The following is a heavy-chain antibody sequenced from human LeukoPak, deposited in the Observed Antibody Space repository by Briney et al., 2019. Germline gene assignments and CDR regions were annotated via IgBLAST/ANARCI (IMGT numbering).Heavy chain of an antibody. CDR3: ARVGVEFLDAFDI. V-gene: IGHV4-59*01. D-gene: IGHD3-3*01. J-gene: IGHJ3*02. CDR2: IYYSGST. Sequence: SETLSLTCTVSGGSISSYYWSWIRQPPGKGLEWFGYIYYSGSTNYNPSLKSRFTISVATSKNQFSLKLSSVTAADTAVYYCARVGVEFLDAFDIWGQGTMVTVSS. CDR1: GGSISSYY.